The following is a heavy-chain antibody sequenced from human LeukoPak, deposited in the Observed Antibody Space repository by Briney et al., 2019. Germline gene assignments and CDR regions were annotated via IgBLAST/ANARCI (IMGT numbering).Heavy chain of an antibody. J-gene: IGHJ4*02. CDR2: ISNSGSTI. Sequence: HPGGSLRLSCTASGFIFSTYEMNWVRQAPGKGLEWVSYISNSGSTIYYADSVKGRFTISRDNAKNSLYLQMNSLRAEDTAVYYCAREPSYGDFPLFDSWGQGTLVTVSS. D-gene: IGHD4-17*01. CDR3: AREPSYGDFPLFDS. V-gene: IGHV3-48*03. CDR1: GFIFSTYE.